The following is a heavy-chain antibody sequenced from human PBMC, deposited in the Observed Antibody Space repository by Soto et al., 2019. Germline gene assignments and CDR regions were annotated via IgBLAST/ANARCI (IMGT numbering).Heavy chain of an antibody. CDR1: GLAFSTYW. CDR2: TKPDETET. Sequence: EVQLVESGGGLVQPGGSLRLSCTTSGLAFSTYWMAWVRQAPGKGLEWEGNTKPDETETYYADSVEGRFTISRDNAKSSLYLQMDSLRVEDTAVYYCATIGDVTFHYWGQGTPVTVSS. CDR3: ATIGDVTFHY. J-gene: IGHJ4*02. V-gene: IGHV3-7*02. D-gene: IGHD4-4*01.